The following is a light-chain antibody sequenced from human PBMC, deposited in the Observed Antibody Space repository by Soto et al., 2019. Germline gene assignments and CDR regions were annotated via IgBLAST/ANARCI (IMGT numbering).Light chain of an antibody. J-gene: IGKJ1*01. CDR2: SAS. V-gene: IGKV3-15*01. CDR3: QQYNNWPWT. Sequence: EIVLTQSPATVSLSPGERATLSCRASHSVSDTLAWYQQKPGQAPRLLIYSASRRATGFPGRFSGSGSGTDFTLTISSLQSEDLAVYYCQQYNNWPWTFGQGTKVDIK. CDR1: HSVSDT.